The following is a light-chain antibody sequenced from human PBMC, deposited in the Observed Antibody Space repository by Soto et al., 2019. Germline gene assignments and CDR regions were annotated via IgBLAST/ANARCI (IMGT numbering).Light chain of an antibody. J-gene: IGKJ1*01. CDR1: QSVSNNY. Sequence: EIVLTQSPGTLSLSPGERATLSCRASQSVSNNYLAWYQQKPGQPPRLLIYDASTRATATPERFSGSGSGTDFTLTISRLEPEDFAVYYCHQYDSIVQTFGQGTKV. V-gene: IGKV3-20*01. CDR2: DAS. CDR3: HQYDSIVQT.